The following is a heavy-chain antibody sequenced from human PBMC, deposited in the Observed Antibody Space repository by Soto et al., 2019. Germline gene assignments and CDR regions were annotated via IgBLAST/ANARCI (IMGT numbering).Heavy chain of an antibody. V-gene: IGHV4-39*01. J-gene: IGHJ5*02. Sequence: SETLSLTCTVSGGSISSSSYYWGWIRQPPGKGLEWIGSIYYSGSTYYNPSLKSRVTISVDTSKNQFSLKLSSVTAADTAVYYWARSPTKEPPWSDPGGREPLATVP. CDR2: IYYSGST. CDR1: GGSISSSSYY. CDR3: ARSPTKEPPWSDP. D-gene: IGHD1-1*01.